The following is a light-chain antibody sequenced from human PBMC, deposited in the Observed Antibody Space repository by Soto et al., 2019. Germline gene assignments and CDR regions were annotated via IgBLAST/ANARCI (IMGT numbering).Light chain of an antibody. V-gene: IGKV3-15*01. Sequence: EIVMTQSPATLSVSPGERVTLSCRASQGVGSTLAWYRQQPGQAPRLLIYDAYIRATGVPARFSGSGSGTEFTLTISSLQSEDFAVYYCQHYQKWPLAFGCGTNVDIK. CDR1: QGVGST. CDR2: DAY. CDR3: QHYQKWPLA. J-gene: IGKJ4*01.